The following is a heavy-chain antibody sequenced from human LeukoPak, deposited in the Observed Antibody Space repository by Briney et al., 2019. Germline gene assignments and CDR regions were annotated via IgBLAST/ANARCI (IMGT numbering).Heavy chain of an antibody. V-gene: IGHV4-4*07. D-gene: IGHD6-13*01. CDR2: IYTSGST. CDR1: GGSISSYY. J-gene: IGHJ3*02. Sequence: SETLSLTCTVSGGSISSYYWSWIRQPAGKGLEWIGRIYTSGSTNYNPSLKSRVTMSVDTSKNQFSLKLSSVTAADTAVYYCARDRGAAADDDAFDIWGQGTMVTVSS. CDR3: ARDRGAAADDDAFDI.